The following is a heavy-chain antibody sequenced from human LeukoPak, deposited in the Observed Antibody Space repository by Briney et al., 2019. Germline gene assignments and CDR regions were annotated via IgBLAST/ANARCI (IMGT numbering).Heavy chain of an antibody. CDR2: IYYSGST. Sequence: SETLSLTCTVSGGSISSSSYYWGWIRQPPGKGPEWIGSIYYSGSTYYNPSLKSRVTISVDTSKNQFSLKLSSVTAADTAVYYCAREGEQQLVSWFDPWGQGTPVTVSS. CDR3: AREGEQQLVSWFDP. V-gene: IGHV4-39*07. D-gene: IGHD6-13*01. J-gene: IGHJ5*02. CDR1: GGSISSSSYY.